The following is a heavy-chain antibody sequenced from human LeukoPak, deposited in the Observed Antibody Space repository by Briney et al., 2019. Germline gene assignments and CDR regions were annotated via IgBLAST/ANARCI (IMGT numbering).Heavy chain of an antibody. J-gene: IGHJ6*03. CDR3: ARVGGLDSDYYYYYYMDV. Sequence: PSETLSLTCAVSGGSISSSNWWSWVRQPPGKGLEWIGEIYHSGSTNYNPSLKSRVTISVDKSKNQFSLKLSSVTAADTAVYYCARVGGLDSDYYYYYYMDVWGKGATVTVSS. CDR2: IYHSGST. CDR1: GGSISSSNW. D-gene: IGHD3/OR15-3a*01. V-gene: IGHV4-4*02.